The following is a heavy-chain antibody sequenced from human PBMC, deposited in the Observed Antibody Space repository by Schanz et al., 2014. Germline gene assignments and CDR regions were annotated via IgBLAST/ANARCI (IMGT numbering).Heavy chain of an antibody. D-gene: IGHD1-1*01. CDR2: ITYNGGTI. Sequence: EVHLVESGGGLVQPGGSLRLSCAASGITFSSHSFNWVRQAPGKGLEWISYITYNGGTIYYADSVKGRFTISRDNAKNALYLEMNSLRAEDTALYYCARDRRNADIDEWGQGTLVTVSS. V-gene: IGHV3-48*01. CDR3: ARDRRNADIDE. J-gene: IGHJ4*02. CDR1: GITFSSHS.